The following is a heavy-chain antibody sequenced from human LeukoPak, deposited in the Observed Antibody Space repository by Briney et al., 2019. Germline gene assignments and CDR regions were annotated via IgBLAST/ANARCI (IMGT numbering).Heavy chain of an antibody. J-gene: IGHJ4*02. Sequence: GRSLRLSCAASGFTFSSYGMHWVRQAPGKGLEWVAVISYDGSNKYYADSVKGRFTISRDNSKNTLYLQMNSLRAEDTAVYYCAKDSGSPWIQLWLRSWGQGTLVTVSS. D-gene: IGHD5-18*01. CDR3: AKDSGSPWIQLWLRS. V-gene: IGHV3-30*18. CDR1: GFTFSSYG. CDR2: ISYDGSNK.